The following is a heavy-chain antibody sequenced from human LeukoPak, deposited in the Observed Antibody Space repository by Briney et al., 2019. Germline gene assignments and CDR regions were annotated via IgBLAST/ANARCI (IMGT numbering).Heavy chain of an antibody. V-gene: IGHV4-4*07. J-gene: IGHJ4*02. CDR2: IYTSGST. CDR3: AGDSTTSSFDY. Sequence: SETLSLTCTVPGGSISSYYGSCVRQPAGKGLEWIGRIYTSGSTNYNPSLKSRVTMSVDTSKNQFSLKLSSVTAADTAVYYFAGDSTTSSFDYWGQGTLVTVSS. D-gene: IGHD2-2*01. CDR1: GGSISSYY.